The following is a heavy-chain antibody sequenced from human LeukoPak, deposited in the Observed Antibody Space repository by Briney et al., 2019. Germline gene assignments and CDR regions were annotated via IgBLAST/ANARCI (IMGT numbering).Heavy chain of an antibody. V-gene: IGHV3-7*01. CDR1: AFTFSNYW. Sequence: GGSLRLSCAASAFTFSNYWMSWVRQAPGKGLEWVANIKQDGSEKYYVDSVKGRFTISRDNAKNSLYLQMNSLRAEDTAVYYCARDGGLKYYYDSSGYLAYFDYWGQGTLVTVSS. CDR3: ARDGGLKYYYDSSGYLAYFDY. CDR2: IKQDGSEK. J-gene: IGHJ4*02. D-gene: IGHD3-22*01.